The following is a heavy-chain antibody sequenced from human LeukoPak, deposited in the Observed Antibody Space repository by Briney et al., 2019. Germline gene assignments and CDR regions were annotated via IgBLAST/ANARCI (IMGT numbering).Heavy chain of an antibody. CDR3: ARLSQVRGFDY. CDR1: GYTFTSYY. CDR2: INPSGGST. V-gene: IGHV1-46*01. J-gene: IGHJ4*02. Sequence: GASVKVSCKASGYTFTSYYMHWVRQAPGQGLEWMGIINPSGGSTSYAQKFQGRVTMTRDTSTGTVYMELSSLRSEDTAVYYCARLSQVRGFDYWGQGTLVTVSS. D-gene: IGHD3-10*01.